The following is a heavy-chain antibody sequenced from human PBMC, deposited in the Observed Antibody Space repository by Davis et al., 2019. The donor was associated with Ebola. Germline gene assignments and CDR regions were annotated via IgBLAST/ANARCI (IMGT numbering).Heavy chain of an antibody. D-gene: IGHD6-6*01. CDR1: GGTFSSYA. CDR3: ATQHQYSSSPGYY. Sequence: SVKVSCKASGGTFSSYAISWVRQAPGQGLEWMGRIIPILGIANYAQKFQGRVTITADKSTSTAYMELSSLRSEDTAVYYCATQHQYSSSPGYYWGQGTLVTVSS. J-gene: IGHJ4*02. V-gene: IGHV1-69*04. CDR2: IIPILGIA.